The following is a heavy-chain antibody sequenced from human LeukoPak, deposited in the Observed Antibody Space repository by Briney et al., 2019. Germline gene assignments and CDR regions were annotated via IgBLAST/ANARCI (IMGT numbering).Heavy chain of an antibody. J-gene: IGHJ4*02. CDR1: RGPTRRSSYQ. V-gene: IGHV4-61*02. CDR3: ARAPKYSSSYYFDY. Sequence: ALSLPCPGPRGPTRRSSYQWRWVRQPPGEGLAWIGRIYTSGSTNYNPSLKSRVTISVDTSKNQFSLKLSSVTAADTAVYYCARAPKYSSSYYFDYWGQGTLVTVSS. D-gene: IGHD6-6*01. CDR2: IYTSGST.